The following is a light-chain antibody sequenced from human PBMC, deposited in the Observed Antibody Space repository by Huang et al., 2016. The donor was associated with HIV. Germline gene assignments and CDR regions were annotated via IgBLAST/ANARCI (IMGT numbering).Light chain of an antibody. Sequence: EIVLTQSPGTLSLSPGERASLSCRASQSLRSRYFAWYQQKPGQAPGLLIYDTSIRATDIPDRFSGRGSGTDFTLTISRLEPEDFAIYYCQQYGSSPPYTFGQGTKLEIK. V-gene: IGKV3-20*01. CDR1: QSLRSRY. CDR2: DTS. J-gene: IGKJ2*01. CDR3: QQYGSSPPYT.